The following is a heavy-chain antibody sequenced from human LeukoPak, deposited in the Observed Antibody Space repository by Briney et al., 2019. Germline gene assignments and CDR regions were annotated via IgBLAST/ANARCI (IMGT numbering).Heavy chain of an antibody. CDR1: GFTFNTYA. CDR3: ARDNRYYDSSGALYNWFDP. CDR2: IRSSGVTT. D-gene: IGHD3-22*01. Sequence: PGGSLRLSCAASGFTFNTYAMGWVRQAPEKGLEWVSSIRSSGVTTYYADSVKGRFTISRDNSKNTLYLQMNSLRAEDTAVYYCARDNRYYDSSGALYNWFDPWGQGTLVTVSS. V-gene: IGHV3-23*01. J-gene: IGHJ5*02.